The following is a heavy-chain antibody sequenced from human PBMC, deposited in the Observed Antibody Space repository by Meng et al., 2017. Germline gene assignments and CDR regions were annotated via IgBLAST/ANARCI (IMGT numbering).Heavy chain of an antibody. CDR3: VRDEDISAAGKLFGDY. Sequence: QVALVQSGAEVKKPGASVKVSCTPSGYTFTAYYRHWVRQAPGQGLDWMGRIDPNSGVTEYAQKFQGRVTVTGDTSISTAYMELSRLRSDDTAIYYCVRDEDISAAGKLFGDYWGQGTLVTVSS. V-gene: IGHV1-2*06. CDR2: IDPNSGVT. D-gene: IGHD6-13*01. CDR1: GYTFTAYY. J-gene: IGHJ4*02.